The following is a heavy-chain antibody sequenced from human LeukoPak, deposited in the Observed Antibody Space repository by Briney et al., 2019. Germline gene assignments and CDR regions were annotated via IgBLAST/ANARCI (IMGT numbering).Heavy chain of an antibody. D-gene: IGHD6-13*01. CDR2: INHSGST. J-gene: IGHJ5*02. CDR3: AKGYSSSWGNWFDP. Sequence: SETLSLTCAVYGGSFSGYYWSWIRQPPGKGLEWIGEINHSGSTNYNPSLKSRVTISVDTSKNQFSLKLSSVTAADTAVYYCAKGYSSSWGNWFDPWGQGTLVTVSS. V-gene: IGHV4-34*01. CDR1: GGSFSGYY.